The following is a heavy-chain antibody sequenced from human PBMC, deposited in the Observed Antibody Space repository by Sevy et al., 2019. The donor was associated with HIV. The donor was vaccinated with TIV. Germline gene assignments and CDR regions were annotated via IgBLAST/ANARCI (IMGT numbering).Heavy chain of an antibody. V-gene: IGHV7-4-1*02. J-gene: IGHJ6*02. D-gene: IGHD2-15*01. CDR2: INTNTRNP. CDR3: ARSRYCSSGSCYSVYYYGMDV. CDR1: GYTFTSYA. Sequence: DSVKVSCKASGYTFTSYAMNWVRQAPGQGLEWMGWINTNTRNPTYAQGFTGRFVFCLDTSVNTAYLQISSLKAGDTAVYYCARSRYCSSGSCYSVYYYGMDVWGQGTTVYVSS.